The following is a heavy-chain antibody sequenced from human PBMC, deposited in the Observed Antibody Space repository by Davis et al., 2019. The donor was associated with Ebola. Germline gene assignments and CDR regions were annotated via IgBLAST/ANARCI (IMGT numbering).Heavy chain of an antibody. V-gene: IGHV3-7*01. D-gene: IGHD6-19*01. CDR2: IKQDGSEK. Sequence: GESLKISCAASGFTFSSYWMSWVRQAPGKGLEWVANIKQDGSEKYYVDSVKGRFTISRDNAKNSLYLQMNSLGAEDTAVYYCARGGVAGFDYWGQGTLVTVSS. CDR1: GFTFSSYW. J-gene: IGHJ4*02. CDR3: ARGGVAGFDY.